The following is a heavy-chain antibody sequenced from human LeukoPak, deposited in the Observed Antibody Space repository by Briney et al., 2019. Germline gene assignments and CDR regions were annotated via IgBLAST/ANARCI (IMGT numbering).Heavy chain of an antibody. J-gene: IGHJ4*02. V-gene: IGHV4-39*07. CDR3: ARENDYVWGSYRYTLSFDY. D-gene: IGHD3-16*02. CDR1: GGSISSSSYY. CDR2: IYYSGST. Sequence: SETLSLTCTVSGGSISSSSYYWGWIRQPPGKGLEWIGSIYYSGSTYYNPSLKSRVTISVDTSKNQFSLKLSSVTAADTAVYYCARENDYVWGSYRYTLSFDYWGQGTLVTVSS.